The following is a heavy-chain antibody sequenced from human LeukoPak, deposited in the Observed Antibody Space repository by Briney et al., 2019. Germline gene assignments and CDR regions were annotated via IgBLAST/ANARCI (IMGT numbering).Heavy chain of an antibody. J-gene: IGHJ4*02. V-gene: IGHV4-59*01. D-gene: IGHD6-25*01. Sequence: SESLSLTCTVSGGSISPYYWTWIRQPPGKGLEWIGYIHYSGSTYYNPSLKSRVTMSVDTSKNHFSLRLSSVTVADTAVYYCVRGGSSGYWGQGTLVTVSS. CDR2: IHYSGST. CDR3: VRGGSSGY. CDR1: GGSISPYY.